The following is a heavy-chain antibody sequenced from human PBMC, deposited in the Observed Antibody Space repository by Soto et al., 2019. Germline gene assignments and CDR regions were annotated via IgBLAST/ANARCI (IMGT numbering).Heavy chain of an antibody. V-gene: IGHV1-18*01. CDR2: ISAYNGNT. D-gene: IGHD1-7*01. J-gene: IGHJ5*02. CDR3: ARGEGITGTTLRLNWFDP. CDR1: GYTFTSYG. Sequence: ASVKVSCKASGYTFTSYGISWVRQAPGQGLEWMGWISAYNGNTNYAQKLQGRVTMTTDTSTSTAYMELRSLRSDDTAVYYCARGEGITGTTLRLNWFDPWGQGTLVTVSS.